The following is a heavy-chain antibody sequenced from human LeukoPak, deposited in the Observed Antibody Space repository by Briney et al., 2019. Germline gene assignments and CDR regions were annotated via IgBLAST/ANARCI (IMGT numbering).Heavy chain of an antibody. V-gene: IGHV4-59*01. D-gene: IGHD5-12*01. J-gene: IGHJ4*02. Sequence: PSETLSLTCTVSGGSISSYYWSWIRQPPGKGLEWIGYIYYSGSTNYNPSLKSRVTISVDTSKNQFSLKLSSVTAADTAVYYCARCSGYDVDYWGQGTLVTVSS. CDR1: GGSISSYY. CDR3: ARCSGYDVDY. CDR2: IYYSGST.